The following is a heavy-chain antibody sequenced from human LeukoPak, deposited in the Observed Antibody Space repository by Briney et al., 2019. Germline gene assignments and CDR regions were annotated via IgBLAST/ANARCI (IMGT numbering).Heavy chain of an antibody. CDR1: GGTFTTDA. Sequence: SVKVSCTASGGTFTTDAINWIRQSPEQRLGRRGGFFPRFGTTFYAQKFQRRVTLVADKSTHAAFMEVSSLTSDDTAVYYCARQHCAGGTCYDDRGVFDFWGQGTLVTVSS. V-gene: IGHV1-69*06. CDR3: ARQHCAGGTCYDDRGVFDF. D-gene: IGHD2-15*01. J-gene: IGHJ4*02. CDR2: FFPRFGTT.